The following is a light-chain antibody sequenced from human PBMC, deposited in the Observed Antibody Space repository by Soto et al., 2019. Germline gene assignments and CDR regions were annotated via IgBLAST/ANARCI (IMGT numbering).Light chain of an antibody. CDR2: GAS. J-gene: IGKJ5*01. CDR1: QSVGSSY. Sequence: GLTQSPGTLSLSPGERATLSCRASQSVGSSYLAWYQQKPGQAPRLLIYGASSRATGIPDRFSGSGSGTDFTLTISRLEPEDFAVYYCQQYGSSLITFGQGTRLEIK. CDR3: QQYGSSLIT. V-gene: IGKV3-20*01.